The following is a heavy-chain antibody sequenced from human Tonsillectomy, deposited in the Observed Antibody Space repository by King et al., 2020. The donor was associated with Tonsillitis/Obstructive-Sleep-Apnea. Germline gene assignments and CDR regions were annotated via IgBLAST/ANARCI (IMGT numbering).Heavy chain of an antibody. Sequence: VQLVESGGGLVQPGRSLRLSCTASGFTFGDYAMSWVRQAPGKGLEWVGFIRSKAYGGTTEYAASVKGRFTISRDDSKSIDYLQMNSLKTEDTAVYYCTRVAYCYDSSGYEGWFDPWGQGTLVTVSS. CDR1: GFTFGDYA. D-gene: IGHD3-22*01. V-gene: IGHV3-49*04. CDR2: IRSKAYGGTT. CDR3: TRVAYCYDSSGYEGWFDP. J-gene: IGHJ5*02.